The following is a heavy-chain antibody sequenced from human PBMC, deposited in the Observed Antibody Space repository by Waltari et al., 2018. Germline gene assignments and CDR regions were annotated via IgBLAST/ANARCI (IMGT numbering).Heavy chain of an antibody. V-gene: IGHV3-23*01. CDR3: AKSDTTGYLHSLDY. CDR2: IRGGGSI. D-gene: IGHD3-9*01. Sequence: EVQLLESGGGLVQPGGSLRLSCAAVGFTLSRKAMTWVRQAPGKGLEWVSGIRGGGSIVYADSVKGRFTISKDNSKNTLYLQIDSLRAEDTAIYYCAKSDTTGYLHSLDYWGQGILVSVSS. J-gene: IGHJ4*02. CDR1: GFTLSRKA.